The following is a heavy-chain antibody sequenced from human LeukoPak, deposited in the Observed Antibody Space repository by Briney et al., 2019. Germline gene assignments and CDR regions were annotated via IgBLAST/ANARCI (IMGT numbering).Heavy chain of an antibody. D-gene: IGHD3-10*01. V-gene: IGHV4-39*07. J-gene: IGHJ4*02. Sequence: PSETLSLTCTVSGGSISSSSYYWGWIRQPPGKGLEWIGSIYYSGSTYYNPSLKSRVTISVDTSKNQFSPKLSSVTAADTAVYYCARETHGSGSYYPDYWGQGTLVTVSS. CDR3: ARETHGSGSYYPDY. CDR2: IYYSGST. CDR1: GGSISSSSYY.